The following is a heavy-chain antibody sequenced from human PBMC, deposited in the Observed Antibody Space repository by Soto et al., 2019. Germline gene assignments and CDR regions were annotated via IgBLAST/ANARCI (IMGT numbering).Heavy chain of an antibody. J-gene: IGHJ5*02. CDR2: IVPLIGTT. V-gene: IGHV1-69*01. CDR3: AGRAMAVTWLDP. D-gene: IGHD6-19*01. Sequence: QVRLVQSGAELKRPGSSVKVSCRVSGDSDGIYNIAWVRQAPGQGLEWLGGIVPLIGTTDYSQRFRGRVTITADESTGTAYLELHSLKSEDTAVHYCAGRAMAVTWLDPWGQGTPVIVSA. CDR1: GDSDGIYN.